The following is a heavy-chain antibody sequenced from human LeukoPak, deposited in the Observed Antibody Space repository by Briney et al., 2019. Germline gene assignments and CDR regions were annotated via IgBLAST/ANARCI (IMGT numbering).Heavy chain of an antibody. CDR3: AKDMGTQVFSLTLGDAFDI. CDR1: GFTFDDYA. V-gene: IGHV3-9*01. CDR2: ISWNSGSI. Sequence: GGSLRLSCAASGFTFDDYAMHWVRQAPGKGLEWVSGISWNSGSIGYADSVKGRFTISRDNAKNSLYLQMNSLRAEDTALYYCAKDMGTQVFSLTLGDAFDIWGQGTTVTVSS. J-gene: IGHJ3*02. D-gene: IGHD1-14*01.